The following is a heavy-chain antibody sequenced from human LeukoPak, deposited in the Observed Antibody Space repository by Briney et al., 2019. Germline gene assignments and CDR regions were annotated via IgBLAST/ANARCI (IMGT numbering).Heavy chain of an antibody. CDR2: TYYRSKWYN. J-gene: IGHJ4*02. V-gene: IGHV6-1*01. D-gene: IGHD2/OR15-2a*01. Sequence: SQTLSLTCAISGDIVSSNSVAWHWIRQSPSRGLEWLGRTYYRSKWYNDYAVSVKSRITINPDTSKNQFSLQLNSVTPEDTAVYYCARGYMLGISHFDYWGQGTLVTVSS. CDR1: GDIVSSNSVA. CDR3: ARGYMLGISHFDY.